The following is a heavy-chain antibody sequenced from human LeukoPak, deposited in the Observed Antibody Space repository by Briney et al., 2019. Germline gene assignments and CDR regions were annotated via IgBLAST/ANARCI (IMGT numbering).Heavy chain of an antibody. CDR2: VNHSGST. Sequence: KPSETQLLTCAVYGGSFSGYYWTWIRQPPGKGLEWIGEVNHSGSTKYNPSLESRVSISVDTSKNQFFLNLRSVTAADTAVYYCARGPKYYYDSSGYYRFDYWGQGTLVTVSS. D-gene: IGHD3-22*01. J-gene: IGHJ4*02. CDR1: GGSFSGYY. CDR3: ARGPKYYYDSSGYYRFDY. V-gene: IGHV4-34*01.